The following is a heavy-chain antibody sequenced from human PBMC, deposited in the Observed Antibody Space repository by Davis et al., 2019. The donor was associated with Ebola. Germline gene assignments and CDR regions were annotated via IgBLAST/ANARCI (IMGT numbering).Heavy chain of an antibody. Sequence: GESLKISCAASGLTFSSYSMSWVRQAPGKGLEWLANIKEEGSGKYYVDSVKGRFTISRDNAKNSLYLQMNSLRAEDTAVYYCARVHAGQLLMYWGQGTLVTVSS. CDR2: IKEEGSGK. D-gene: IGHD3-10*01. CDR1: GLTFSSYS. V-gene: IGHV3-7*03. CDR3: ARVHAGQLLMY. J-gene: IGHJ4*02.